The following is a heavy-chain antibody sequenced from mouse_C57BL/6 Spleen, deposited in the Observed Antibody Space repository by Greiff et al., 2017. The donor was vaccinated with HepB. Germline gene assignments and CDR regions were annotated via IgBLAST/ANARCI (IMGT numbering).Heavy chain of an antibody. CDR1: GFTFSSYA. V-gene: IGHV5-4*01. Sequence: EVQGVESGGGLVKPGGSLKLSCAASGFTFSSYAMSWVRQTPEKRLEWVATISDGGSYTYYPDNVKGRFTISRDNAKNNLYLQMSHLKSEDTAMYYCAGYYYGIPWFAYWGQGTLVTVSA. J-gene: IGHJ3*01. CDR2: ISDGGSYT. D-gene: IGHD1-1*01. CDR3: AGYYYGIPWFAY.